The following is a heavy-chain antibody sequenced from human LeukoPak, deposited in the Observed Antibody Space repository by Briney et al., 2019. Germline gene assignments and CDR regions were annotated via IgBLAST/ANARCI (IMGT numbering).Heavy chain of an antibody. V-gene: IGHV4-34*01. Sequence: RTSETLPLTCAVYGGSFSGYYWSWIRQPPGKGLEWIGEINHSGSTNYNPSLKSRVTISVDTSKNQFSLKLSSVTAADTAVYYCARGRGIAVPRYYYYYMDVWGKGTTVTVSS. CDR2: INHSGST. CDR3: ARGRGIAVPRYYYYYMDV. CDR1: GGSFSGYY. D-gene: IGHD6-19*01. J-gene: IGHJ6*03.